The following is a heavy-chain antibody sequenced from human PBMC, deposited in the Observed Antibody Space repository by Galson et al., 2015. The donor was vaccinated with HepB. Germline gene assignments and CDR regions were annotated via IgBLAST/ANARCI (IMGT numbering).Heavy chain of an antibody. J-gene: IGHJ4*02. CDR2: IIPIFGTA. D-gene: IGHD3-22*01. V-gene: IGHV1-69*06. CDR3: ARGTAPYDSSGPFDY. CDR1: GGTFSSYA. Sequence: SVKVSCKASGGTFSSYAISWVRQAPGQGLEWMGGIIPIFGTANYAQKFQGRVTITADKSTSTAYMELSSLRSEDTAVYYCARGTAPYDSSGPFDYWGQGTLVTVSS.